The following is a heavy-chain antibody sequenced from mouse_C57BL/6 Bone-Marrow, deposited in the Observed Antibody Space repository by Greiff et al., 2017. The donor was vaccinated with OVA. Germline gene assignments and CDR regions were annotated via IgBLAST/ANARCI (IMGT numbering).Heavy chain of an antibody. CDR1: GYPFTSYW. V-gene: IGHV1-72*01. D-gene: IGHD1-1*01. CDR3: ARGIYYYGSSYDY. J-gene: IGHJ2*01. Sequence: QVQLQQPGAELVKPGASVQLSCKASGYPFTSYWMHWVKQRPGRGLEWIGRIYPNSGGTKYNEKFKSKATLTVDKPSRTAYMQLSSLTSGDSAVCICARGIYYYGSSYDYWGQGTTLTVSS. CDR2: IYPNSGGT.